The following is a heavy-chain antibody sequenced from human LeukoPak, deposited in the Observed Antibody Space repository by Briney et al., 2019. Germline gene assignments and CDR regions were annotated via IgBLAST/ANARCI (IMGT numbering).Heavy chain of an antibody. D-gene: IGHD5-24*01. CDR2: VYPGDSET. CDR3: ARRGLDMAADY. J-gene: IGHJ4*02. Sequence: GESLKISCKGSGYSFASNWIGWVRQMPGKGLELMGIVYPGDSETKYSPSFQGQVTISADKSISTAYLQWSSLRASDTAMYYCARRGLDMAADYWGQGTLVTVSS. CDR1: GYSFASNW. V-gene: IGHV5-51*01.